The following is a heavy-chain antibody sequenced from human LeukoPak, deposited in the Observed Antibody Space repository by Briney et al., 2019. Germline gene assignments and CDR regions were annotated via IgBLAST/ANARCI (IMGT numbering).Heavy chain of an antibody. CDR2: IHYSGST. CDR1: GGSISSGGYY. Sequence: SQTLSLTCTVSGGSISSGGYYWSWIRQHPGKGLEWIGYIHYSGSTYYNPSLKSRVTISVDTSKNQFSLKLRYVTAADTAVYYCARTYMTSARFDPWGQGTLVTVSS. D-gene: IGHD2-21*02. V-gene: IGHV4-31*03. CDR3: ARTYMTSARFDP. J-gene: IGHJ5*02.